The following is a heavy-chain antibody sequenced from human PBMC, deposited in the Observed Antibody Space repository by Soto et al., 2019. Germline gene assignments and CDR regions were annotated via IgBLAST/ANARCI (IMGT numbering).Heavy chain of an antibody. V-gene: IGHV3-48*01. CDR3: VKGSLPGDYERNFDS. CDR1: GFSFSAYS. Sequence: EVQLVESGGGLVQPGGSLRLSCVASGFSFSAYSMNWVRQSPGKGLEWLSYISSHSGTTTYHADSVRGRFTISRDNSENILYLQINSLSAEDTAVYFCVKGSLPGDYERNFDSWGQGILVTVSS. D-gene: IGHD4-17*01. J-gene: IGHJ4*02. CDR2: ISSHSGTTT.